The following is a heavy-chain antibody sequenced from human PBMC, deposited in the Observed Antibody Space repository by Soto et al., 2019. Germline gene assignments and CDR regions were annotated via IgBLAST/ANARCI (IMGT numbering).Heavy chain of an antibody. J-gene: IGHJ4*02. D-gene: IGHD6-19*01. CDR1: GDSVSSTSAA. CDR3: ARGSYYSGWV. V-gene: IGHV6-1*01. CDR2: TYYRSKWYS. Sequence: SQTLALTCAISGDSVSSTSAAWSWIRQSPSRGLEWLGRTYYRSKWYSDYAVSVKSRITINPDTSKNQFSLQLNSVTPEDTAVYYCARGSYYSGWVWGQGTLVTVSS.